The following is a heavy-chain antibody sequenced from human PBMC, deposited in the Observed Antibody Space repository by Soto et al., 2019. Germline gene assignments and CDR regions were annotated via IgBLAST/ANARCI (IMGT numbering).Heavy chain of an antibody. CDR3: AKPPRRGYSGYPANY. Sequence: GGSLRLSCAASGFTFSSYAMSWVRQAPGKGLEWVSAISGSGGSTYYADSVKGRFTISRDNSKNTLYLQMNSLRAEDTAVYYCAKPPRRGYSGYPANYWGQGTLVTVSS. D-gene: IGHD5-12*01. CDR1: GFTFSSYA. V-gene: IGHV3-23*01. CDR2: ISGSGGST. J-gene: IGHJ4*02.